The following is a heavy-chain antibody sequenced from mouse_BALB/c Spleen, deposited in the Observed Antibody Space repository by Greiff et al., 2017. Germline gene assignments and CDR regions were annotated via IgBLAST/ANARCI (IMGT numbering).Heavy chain of an antibody. D-gene: IGHD4-1*01. V-gene: IGHV5-4*02. CDR1: GFTFSDYY. Sequence: EVKVVESGGGLVKPGGSLKLSCAASGFTFSDYYMYWVRQIPEKRLEWVATIGDGGSYTYYLDSVKGRFTISRDNAKNNLYLQMSSLKSEDTAMYYCARGGRQTAFFAYWGQGTLVTVSA. CDR3: ARGGRQTAFFAY. J-gene: IGHJ3*01. CDR2: IGDGGSYT.